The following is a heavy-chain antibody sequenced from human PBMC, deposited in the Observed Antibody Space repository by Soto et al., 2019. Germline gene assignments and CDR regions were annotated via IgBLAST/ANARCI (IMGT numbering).Heavy chain of an antibody. CDR2: IFCIVVIT. D-gene: IGHD6-19*01. Sequence: PGGSLRLSCAASGFTFSNYAMNWVRQAPGKGLGWFSVIFCIVVITYYADSVKGWFTISRDNSKITLYVQMNSLRAEDTALFYCTKNALQGAVAGPNWFDPWGQGTLVTVSS. CDR3: TKNALQGAVAGPNWFDP. J-gene: IGHJ5*02. V-gene: IGHV3-23*01. CDR1: GFTFSNYA.